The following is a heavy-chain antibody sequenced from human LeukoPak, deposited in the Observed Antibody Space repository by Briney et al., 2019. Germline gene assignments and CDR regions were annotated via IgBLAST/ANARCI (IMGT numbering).Heavy chain of an antibody. D-gene: IGHD6-19*01. Sequence: GGSLRLSCAASGFTFTTYAINWIRQAPGKGLEWVSGISGGGDKAFYADSVNGRFTISRDNSENTVSLQMRSLRAEDTALYYCAKDLALAGTGGGFDVWGQGTRVAVSS. J-gene: IGHJ3*01. V-gene: IGHV3-23*01. CDR2: ISGGGDKA. CDR1: GFTFTTYA. CDR3: AKDLALAGTGGGFDV.